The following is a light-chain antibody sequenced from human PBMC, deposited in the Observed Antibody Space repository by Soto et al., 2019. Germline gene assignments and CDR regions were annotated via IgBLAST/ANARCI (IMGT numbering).Light chain of an antibody. CDR2: AAS. CDR1: QDIKIF. V-gene: IGKV1-27*01. Sequence: DIQMTQSPSSLSASVGGRVTITCRAGQDIKIFLAWYQQKPGKVPKLLISAASTLQSGVPSRFSGSGSGTDFTLTISSLQPEDVATYYCQKYDGAPLTFGGGTKVEIK. J-gene: IGKJ4*01. CDR3: QKYDGAPLT.